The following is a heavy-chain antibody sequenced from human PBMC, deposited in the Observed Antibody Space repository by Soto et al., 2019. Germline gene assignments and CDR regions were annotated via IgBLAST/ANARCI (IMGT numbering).Heavy chain of an antibody. V-gene: IGHV4-59*01. D-gene: IGHD3-10*01. CDR1: GGSISSYY. CDR2: IYYSGST. CDR3: ARERLLWFGELKYNWFDP. Sequence: QVQLQESGPGLVKPSETLSLTCTVSGGSISSYYWSWIRQPPGKGLEWIGYIYYSGSTNYNPSLKSRVTISVDTSKNQFSLKLSSVTAADTAVYYCARERLLWFGELKYNWFDPWGQGTLVTVSS. J-gene: IGHJ5*02.